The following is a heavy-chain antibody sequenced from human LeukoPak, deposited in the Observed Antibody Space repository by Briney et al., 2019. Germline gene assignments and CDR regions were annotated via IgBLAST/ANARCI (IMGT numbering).Heavy chain of an antibody. Sequence: SETLSLTCTVSGYSISSGYYWGWIRQPPGKGLEWIGTIYHSGSTFYNPSLKSRVTISVDTSKNQFSLKLSSVTAADPAVYYCARPFSRAEGAFDIWGQGTMVTVSS. D-gene: IGHD3-3*01. V-gene: IGHV4-38-2*02. J-gene: IGHJ3*02. CDR1: GYSISSGYY. CDR2: IYHSGST. CDR3: ARPFSRAEGAFDI.